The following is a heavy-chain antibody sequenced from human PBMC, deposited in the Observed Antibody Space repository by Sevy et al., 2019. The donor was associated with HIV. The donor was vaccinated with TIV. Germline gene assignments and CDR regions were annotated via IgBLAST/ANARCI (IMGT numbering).Heavy chain of an antibody. J-gene: IGHJ4*02. D-gene: IGHD6-25*01. CDR1: GFTFSSYA. CDR2: ISYDGSNK. Sequence: GGSLRLSCAASGFTFSSYAMHWVRQAPGKGLEWVAVISYDGSNKYYADSVKGRFTISRDNSRNIVTLQMNGLRVEDTAVYYCVKARFVGSGWAGNFDYWGQGAMVTVSS. CDR3: VKARFVGSGWAGNFDY. V-gene: IGHV3-30-3*01.